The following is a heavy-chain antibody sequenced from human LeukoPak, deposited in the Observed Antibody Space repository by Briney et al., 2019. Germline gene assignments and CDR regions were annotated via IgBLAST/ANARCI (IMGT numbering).Heavy chain of an antibody. V-gene: IGHV1-24*01. Sequence: ASVKVSCKASGYTFTSYGISWVRQAPGKGLEWMGGFDPEDGETIYAQKFQGRVTMTEDTSTDTAYMELSSLRSEDTAVYYCATDLPHIRNKWWYGKLLLSGFDYYYYYMDVWGKGTTVTVSS. D-gene: IGHD2-15*01. CDR3: ATDLPHIRNKWWYGKLLLSGFDYYYYYMDV. CDR1: GYTFTSYG. J-gene: IGHJ6*03. CDR2: FDPEDGET.